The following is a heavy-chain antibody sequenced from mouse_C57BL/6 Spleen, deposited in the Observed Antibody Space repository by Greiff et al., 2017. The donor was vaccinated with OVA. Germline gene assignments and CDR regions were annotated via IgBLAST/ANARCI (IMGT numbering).Heavy chain of an antibody. CDR2: ISSGGSYT. CDR1: GFTFSSYG. V-gene: IGHV5-6*01. J-gene: IGHJ4*01. CDR3: ARHWLPHLDAMDY. Sequence: EVMLVESGGDLVKPGGFLKLSCAASGFTFSSYGMSWVRQTPDKRLEWVATISSGGSYTYYPDSVKGRFTISRDNAKNTLYLQMSSLKSEDTAMYYCARHWLPHLDAMDYWGQGTSVTVSS. D-gene: IGHD2-2*01.